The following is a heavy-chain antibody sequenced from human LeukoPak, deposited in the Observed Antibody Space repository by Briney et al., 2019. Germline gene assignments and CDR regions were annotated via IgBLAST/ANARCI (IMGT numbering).Heavy chain of an antibody. D-gene: IGHD3-22*01. V-gene: IGHV3-7*01. CDR3: ARDDSSGYYHDY. CDR2: IKETGSER. CDR1: GFTFSCYW. J-gene: IGHJ4*02. Sequence: GGPLRLSCAAPGFTFSCYWMTWVRQAPGKVLRRVANIKETGSERNYVDSVKGRFTISRDNAKNSLYLQMDSLRAEDTAVYYCARDDSSGYYHDYWGQGTLVTVSS.